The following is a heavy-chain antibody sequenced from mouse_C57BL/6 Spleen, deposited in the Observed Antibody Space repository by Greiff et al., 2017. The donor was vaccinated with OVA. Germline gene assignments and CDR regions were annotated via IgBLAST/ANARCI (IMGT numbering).Heavy chain of an antibody. Sequence: EVKLVESGGGLVKPGGSLKLSCAASGFTFSDYGMHWVRQAPEKGLEWVAYISSGSSTTYYAATVKGRFTISRDNAKNTLFLQMTSLGAEDTAMYYCERDYYGGAMDYWGQGTSVTVSS. CDR2: ISSGSSTT. CDR1: GFTFSDYG. D-gene: IGHD1-1*01. J-gene: IGHJ4*01. V-gene: IGHV5-17*01. CDR3: ERDYYGGAMDY.